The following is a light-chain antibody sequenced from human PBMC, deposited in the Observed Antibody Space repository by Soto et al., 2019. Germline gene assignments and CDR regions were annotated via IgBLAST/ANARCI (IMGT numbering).Light chain of an antibody. J-gene: IGLJ3*02. V-gene: IGLV1-40*01. CDR3: QSYDSSLSGSV. Sequence: SVLTQPPSVSGAPGQRVTISCTGSSSNIGAGYDVHWYQQLPGTAPKLLIYGNSHRPSGVPDRFSGSKSGTSASLAITGLQAEDEADYYCQSYDSSLSGSVFGGGTQLTVL. CDR2: GNS. CDR1: SSNIGAGYD.